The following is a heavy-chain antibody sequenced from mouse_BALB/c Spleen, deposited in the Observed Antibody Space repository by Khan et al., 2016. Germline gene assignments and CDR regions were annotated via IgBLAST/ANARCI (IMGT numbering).Heavy chain of an antibody. V-gene: IGHV9-3-1*01. CDR3: ARAKYDGFAY. D-gene: IGHD2-14*01. Sequence: QIQLVQSGPELKKPGETVKISCKASGYTFTNYGMNWVKQAPGKGLKWMGWINTYTGEPTYADDFKGRFAFSLETSASTAYLQINNLKNEDTATYFWARAKYDGFAYWGQGTLVTVSA. J-gene: IGHJ3*01. CDR2: INTYTGEP. CDR1: GYTFTNYG.